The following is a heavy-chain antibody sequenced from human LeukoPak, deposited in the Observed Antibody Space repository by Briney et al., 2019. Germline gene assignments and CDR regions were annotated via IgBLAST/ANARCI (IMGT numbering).Heavy chain of an antibody. V-gene: IGHV4-38-2*01. CDR3: ATACARTEKGPIVVVPAAIPDY. Sequence: SETLSLTCAVSGYSISSGYYWGWIRQPPGKGLEWIGSIYHSGSTYYNPSLKSRVTISVDTSKNQFSLKLSAVTAADTAVYYCATACARTEKGPIVVVPAAIPDYWGQGTLVTVSS. CDR2: IYHSGST. D-gene: IGHD2-2*02. J-gene: IGHJ4*02. CDR1: GYSISSGYY.